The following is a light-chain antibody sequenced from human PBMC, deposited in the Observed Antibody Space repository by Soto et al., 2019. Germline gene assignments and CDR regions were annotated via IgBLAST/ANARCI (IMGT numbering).Light chain of an antibody. V-gene: IGKV1-5*01. CDR2: DAS. J-gene: IGKJ1*01. CDR3: QHYNSYPEA. CDR1: QSISSW. Sequence: DIQMTQSPSTLSASIGDRVTITCRASQSISSWLAWYQQKPGKAPKLLIYDASSLESGVPSRFSGSGSGTEFTLTISSLQPDHFATYYCQHYNSYPEAFGQGTKVDI.